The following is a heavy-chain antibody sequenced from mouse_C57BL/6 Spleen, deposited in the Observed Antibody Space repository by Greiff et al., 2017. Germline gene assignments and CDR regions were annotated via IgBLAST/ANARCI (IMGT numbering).Heavy chain of an antibody. CDR3: ALNYDGYYTWFAY. Sequence: QVQLQQSGAELARPGASVKLSCQASGYTFTSYGISWVKQRTGQGLEWIGEIYPRSGNTYYNEQFKGKATLTADKSSSTAYMELRSLTSEDSAVYFCALNYDGYYTWFAYWGQGTLGTVSA. V-gene: IGHV1-81*01. J-gene: IGHJ3*01. CDR1: GYTFTSYG. D-gene: IGHD2-3*01. CDR2: IYPRSGNT.